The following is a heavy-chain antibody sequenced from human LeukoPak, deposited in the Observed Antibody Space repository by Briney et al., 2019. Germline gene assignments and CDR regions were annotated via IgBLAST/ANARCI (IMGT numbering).Heavy chain of an antibody. CDR3: AKDIWGYDYGNFDY. CDR1: GFVFEDYT. Sequence: GGSLRLSCVASGFVFEDYTMHWVRQVPGKGLEWVSLINYDGTSTYYADSVKGRFTISRDDSKDSLYLQMNSLRTEDTALHYCAKDIWGYDYGNFDYWGQGTLVTVSS. D-gene: IGHD5-18*01. J-gene: IGHJ4*02. V-gene: IGHV3-43*01. CDR2: INYDGTST.